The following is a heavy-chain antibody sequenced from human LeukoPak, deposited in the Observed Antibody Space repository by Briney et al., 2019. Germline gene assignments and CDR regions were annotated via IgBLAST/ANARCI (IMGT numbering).Heavy chain of an antibody. CDR3: AREPYDFWSGAGYYGMDV. D-gene: IGHD3-3*01. CDR2: INPDSGGT. V-gene: IGHV1-2*04. J-gene: IGHJ6*02. Sequence: ASVKVSCKASGYTFTSYGISWVRQAPGQGLEWMGWINPDSGGTNYAQKFQGWVTMTRDTSISTAYMELSRLRSDDTAVYYCAREPYDFWSGAGYYGMDVWGQGTTVTVSS. CDR1: GYTFTSYG.